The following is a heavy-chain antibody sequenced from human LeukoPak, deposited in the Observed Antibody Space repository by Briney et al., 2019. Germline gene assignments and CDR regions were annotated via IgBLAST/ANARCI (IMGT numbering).Heavy chain of an antibody. Sequence: SETLSLTCTVSGGSISSYYWSWIRQPPGKGLEWIGYIFNSGGTNYNPSLKSRVTISVDTSKNQFSLKLSSVTAADTAVYYCARDRAAPITMVRGVYYYYYGMDVWGQGTTVTVSS. D-gene: IGHD3-10*01. J-gene: IGHJ6*02. CDR3: ARDRAAPITMVRGVYYYYYGMDV. CDR2: IFNSGGT. V-gene: IGHV4-59*01. CDR1: GGSISSYY.